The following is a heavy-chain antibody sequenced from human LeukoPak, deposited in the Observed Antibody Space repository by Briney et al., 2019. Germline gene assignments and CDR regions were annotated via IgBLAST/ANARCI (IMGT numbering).Heavy chain of an antibody. CDR1: GYTFISYY. D-gene: IGHD5-18*01. CDR2: INPSGGST. V-gene: IGHV1-46*01. CDR3: ASIGRGYSYGLDY. Sequence: ASVKVSCKASGYTFISYYMHWVRQAPGQGLEWMGIINPSGGSTSYAQKFQGRVTMTRDTSTSTVYMELSSLRSEDTAVYYCASIGRGYSYGLDYWGQGTLSPSPQ. J-gene: IGHJ4*02.